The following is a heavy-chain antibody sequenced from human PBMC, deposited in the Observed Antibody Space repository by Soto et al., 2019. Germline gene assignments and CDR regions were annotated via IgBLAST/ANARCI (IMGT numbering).Heavy chain of an antibody. Sequence: EVQLVESGGGLVQPGGSLKLSCAASGFTFSGSAMHWVRQASGKGLEWVGRIRSKANSYATAYAASVKGRFTISRDDSKNTAYLQMNSLKTEDTAVYYCTRAYCSSTSCYEDSIAAAGIIDYYYYYMDVWGKGTTVTVSS. CDR3: TRAYCSSTSCYEDSIAAAGIIDYYYYYMDV. CDR2: IRSKANSYAT. D-gene: IGHD2-2*01. CDR1: GFTFSGSA. J-gene: IGHJ6*03. V-gene: IGHV3-73*01.